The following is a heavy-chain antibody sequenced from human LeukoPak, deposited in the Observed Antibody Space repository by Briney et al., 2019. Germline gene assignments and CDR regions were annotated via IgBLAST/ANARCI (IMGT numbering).Heavy chain of an antibody. CDR1: GFTFSSYG. D-gene: IGHD2-2*01. Sequence: GGSLRLSCAASGFTFSSYGMHWLRQAPGKGLEWVAFIRYDGSNKYYADSVKGRFTISRDNSKNTLYLQMNSLRAEDTAVYYCAKAIVVVPAAPMDYWGQGTLVTVSS. CDR2: IRYDGSNK. CDR3: AKAIVVVPAAPMDY. V-gene: IGHV3-30*02. J-gene: IGHJ4*02.